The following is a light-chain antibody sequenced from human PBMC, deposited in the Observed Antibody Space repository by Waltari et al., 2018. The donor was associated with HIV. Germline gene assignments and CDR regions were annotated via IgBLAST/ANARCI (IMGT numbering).Light chain of an antibody. J-gene: IGKJ2*01. V-gene: IGKV3-15*01. Sequence: LVMTQSPATLSVSPGERATLSCRASQNINNNLAWYQQKPGQAPRLLISSVSTRDRNIPARFSGSRSATNFSLTINSLQSEDLAVYYCQQYQEWPPSPFGQGTRLEIK. CDR1: QNINNN. CDR2: SVS. CDR3: QQYQEWPPSP.